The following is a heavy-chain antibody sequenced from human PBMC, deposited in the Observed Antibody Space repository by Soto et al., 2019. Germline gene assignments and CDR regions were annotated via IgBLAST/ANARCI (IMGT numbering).Heavy chain of an antibody. V-gene: IGHV3-23*01. J-gene: IGHJ6*02. Sequence: EVQLLESGGDLVQPGGSLRLSCAASGFTFSKFVMRWVRQTPGKGLEWVSTITETGGDTYYTDSVKGRFTISRDNSKNTLYLQMTSPRAEDTALYYCTKASPDRHHMDVWGQGTTVTVSS. CDR1: GFTFSKFV. CDR3: TKASPDRHHMDV. CDR2: ITETGGDT.